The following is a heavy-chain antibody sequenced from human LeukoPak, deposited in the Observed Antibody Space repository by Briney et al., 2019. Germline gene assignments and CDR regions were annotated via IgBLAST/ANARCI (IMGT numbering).Heavy chain of an antibody. Sequence: SETLSLTCTVSGGSISSYYWSWIRQPPGKGLEWIGYIYYSGSTNYNPSLKSRVTISVDTSKNKFSLKLSSVTAADTAVYYCARYDDSSGYYPNDAFDIWGQGTMVTVSS. J-gene: IGHJ3*02. CDR3: ARYDDSSGYYPNDAFDI. V-gene: IGHV4-59*01. CDR1: GGSISSYY. CDR2: IYYSGST. D-gene: IGHD3-22*01.